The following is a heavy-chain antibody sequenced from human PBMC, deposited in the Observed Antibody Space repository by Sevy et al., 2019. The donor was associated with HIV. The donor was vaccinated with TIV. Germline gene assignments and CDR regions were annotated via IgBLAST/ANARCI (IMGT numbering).Heavy chain of an antibody. Sequence: GGSLRLSCAASGFIFSSYWMHWVRQAPGKGLVWVSRINSDGSSTSYANSVKGRFTISRDNAKNTVYLQMNSLRVKDTAVYYCGREVAVATGEDYWGQGTLVTVSS. V-gene: IGHV3-74*01. CDR3: GREVAVATGEDY. CDR2: INSDGSST. J-gene: IGHJ4*02. D-gene: IGHD6-19*01. CDR1: GFIFSSYW.